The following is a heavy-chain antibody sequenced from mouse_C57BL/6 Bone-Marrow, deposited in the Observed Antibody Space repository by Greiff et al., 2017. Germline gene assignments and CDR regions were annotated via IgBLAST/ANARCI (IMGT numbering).Heavy chain of an antibody. J-gene: IGHJ3*01. CDR2: INPNNGGT. D-gene: IGHD2-3*01. CDR1: GYTFTDYN. Sequence: EVQLQQSGPELVKPGASVKMSCKASGYTFTDYNMHWVKQSHGKSLEWIGYINPNNGGTSYNQKFKGKATLTVNKSSSTAYMERRSLTSEDSAVYYCARGGWLLLFAYWGQGTLVTVSA. V-gene: IGHV1-22*01. CDR3: ARGGWLLLFAY.